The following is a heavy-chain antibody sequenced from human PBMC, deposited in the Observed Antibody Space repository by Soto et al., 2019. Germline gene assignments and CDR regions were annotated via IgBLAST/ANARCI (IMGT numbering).Heavy chain of an antibody. CDR1: GGSISSGGYS. V-gene: IGHV4-30-2*01. J-gene: IGHJ4*02. CDR2: IYHSGST. D-gene: IGHD4-17*01. CDR3: ATSQTTVTSYDY. Sequence: SETLSLTCAVSGGSISSGGYSWSWIRQPPGKGLEWIGYIYHSGSTYYNPSLKSRVTIPVDRSKNQFSLKLSSVTAADTAVYYCATSQTTVTSYDYWGQGTLVTVSS.